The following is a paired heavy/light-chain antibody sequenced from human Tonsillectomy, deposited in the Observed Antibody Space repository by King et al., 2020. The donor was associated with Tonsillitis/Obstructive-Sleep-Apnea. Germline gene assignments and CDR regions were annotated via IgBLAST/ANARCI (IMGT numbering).Heavy chain of an antibody. V-gene: IGHV4-34*01. J-gene: IGHJ3*02. CDR3: ARVPYYYDSSAYPSAFDI. CDR1: GGSFSGYY. Sequence: QVQLQQWGAGLLKPSETLSLTCAVYGGSFSGYYWSWIRQPPGTGLEWIGEINHSGSTSYNPSLKSRVTISVDTSKNQFSLNLNSVTAADTAVYYCARVPYYYDSSAYPSAFDIWGQGTMVTVSS. D-gene: IGHD3-22*01. CDR2: INHSGST.
Light chain of an antibody. V-gene: IGLV1-44*01. CDR1: NSNIGSNN. CDR3: AAWDDSLTGLYV. J-gene: IGLJ1*01. Sequence: QSVLTQPPSASGTPGQRVTISCSGSNSNIGSNNVNWYQQFPGTAPKLLIYGNNQRPSGVPDRFSGSKSGTSASLAISGLQSEDEADYYCAAWDDSLTGLYVFGTGTEVTVL. CDR2: GNN.